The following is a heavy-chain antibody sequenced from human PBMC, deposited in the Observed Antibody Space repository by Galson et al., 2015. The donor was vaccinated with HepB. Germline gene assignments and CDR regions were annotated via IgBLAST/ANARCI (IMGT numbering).Heavy chain of an antibody. CDR3: ARDYMTTVTTGDY. D-gene: IGHD4-17*01. Sequence: SCKASGGTFSSYAISWMRQAPGQGLEWMGGIIPIFGTANYAQKFQGRVTITADESTSTAYMELSSLRSEDTAVYYCARDYMTTVTTGDYWGQGTLVTVSS. CDR2: IIPIFGTA. V-gene: IGHV1-69*01. J-gene: IGHJ4*02. CDR1: GGTFSSYA.